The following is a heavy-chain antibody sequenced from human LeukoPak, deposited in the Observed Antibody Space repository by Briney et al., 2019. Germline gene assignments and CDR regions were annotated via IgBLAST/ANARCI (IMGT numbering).Heavy chain of an antibody. CDR3: GKATVGYSSGQRPAWPVDY. Sequence: PGGSLRLSCEASGLTFGSHAMYWVRQAPGKGLEWVAGIFCSGGTPHYADPVKGRFTISRDNSRNTVYLQINSLRAEDTAVYYCGKATVGYSSGQRPAWPVDYWGQGTLVTVSS. J-gene: IGHJ4*02. CDR1: GLTFGSHA. D-gene: IGHD5-18*01. V-gene: IGHV3-23*01. CDR2: IFCSGGTP.